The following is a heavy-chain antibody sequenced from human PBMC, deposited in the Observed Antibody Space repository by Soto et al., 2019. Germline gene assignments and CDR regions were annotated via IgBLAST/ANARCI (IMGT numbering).Heavy chain of an antibody. J-gene: IGHJ6*02. V-gene: IGHV1-69*19. CDR1: GGTFSSYA. Sequence: QVQLVQSGAEVKKPGSSVKVSCKASGGTFSSYAISWVRQAPGQGLEWMGGIIPIFGTANYAQKFQGRVTITADETTSTAYMELSRLRSEDTAVYDCARGLGSSSASYYYYYGMDFWCQGTTVTVSS. CDR2: IIPIFGTA. CDR3: ARGLGSSSASYYYYYGMDF. D-gene: IGHD6-6*01.